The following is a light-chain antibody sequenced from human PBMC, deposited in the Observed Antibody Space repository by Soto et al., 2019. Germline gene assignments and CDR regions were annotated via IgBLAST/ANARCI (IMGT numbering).Light chain of an antibody. V-gene: IGKV1-5*03. CDR1: QSISSW. Sequence: STLSASVGDRVTITCRASQSISSWLAWYQQKPGKAPKLLIYKASSLESGVPSRFSGSGSGTEFTLTISSLQPDDFATYYCQQYNSYPLAFGGGTKVDSK. J-gene: IGKJ4*01. CDR3: QQYNSYPLA. CDR2: KAS.